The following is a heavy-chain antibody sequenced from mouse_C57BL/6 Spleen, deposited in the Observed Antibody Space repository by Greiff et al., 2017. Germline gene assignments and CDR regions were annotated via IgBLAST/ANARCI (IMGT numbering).Heavy chain of an antibody. CDR3: ARGGDYYGSSSYFDV. CDR2: IYPRSGNT. D-gene: IGHD1-1*01. Sequence: QVQLQQSGAELARPGASVKLSCKASGYTFTSYGISWVKQRTGQGLEWIGEIYPRSGNTYYNEKFKGKATLTADKSSSTAYMELRSLTSEDSAVYFCARGGDYYGSSSYFDVWGTGTTVTVSS. CDR1: GYTFTSYG. J-gene: IGHJ1*03. V-gene: IGHV1-81*01.